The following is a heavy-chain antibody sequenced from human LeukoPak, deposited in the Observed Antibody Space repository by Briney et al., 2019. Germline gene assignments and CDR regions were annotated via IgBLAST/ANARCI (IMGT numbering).Heavy chain of an antibody. CDR2: INHSGST. V-gene: IGHV4-34*01. J-gene: IGHJ5*02. D-gene: IGHD3-22*01. Sequence: PSETLSLTCAVYGGSFSGYYWSWIRQPPGKGLEWIGEINHSGSTNYNPSLKSRVTISVDTSKNQFSLKLSSVTAADTAVYYSARGSVDYYDSSGYYYGCFDPWGQGTLVTVSS. CDR1: GGSFSGYY. CDR3: ARGSVDYYDSSGYYYGCFDP.